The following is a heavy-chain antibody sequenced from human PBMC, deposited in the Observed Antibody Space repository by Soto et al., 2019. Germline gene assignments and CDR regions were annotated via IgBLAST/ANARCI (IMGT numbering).Heavy chain of an antibody. D-gene: IGHD6-19*01. V-gene: IGHV5-51*01. CDR2: IYPGDSDT. CDR1: GYTFTDYW. CDR3: ARHSSHFRYYCYPLDV. Sequence: GDSLKLSCKGSGYTFTDYWIGWVRQLPGKGLEWMGIIYPGDSDTRYSPSFQGHVTITVDKSTSTAYLQWNTLKASDTAMYYCARHSSHFRYYCYPLDVWAQATTLT. J-gene: IGHJ6*02.